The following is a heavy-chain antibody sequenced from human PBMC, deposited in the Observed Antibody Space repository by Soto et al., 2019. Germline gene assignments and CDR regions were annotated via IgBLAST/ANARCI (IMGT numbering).Heavy chain of an antibody. Sequence: GGSLRLSCAASGFTFGSYGMHWVRQAPGKGLEWVAVIWYDGSNKYYADSVKGRFTISRDNSKNTLYLQMNSLRAEDTAVYSCASSQGDYYYGMDVWGQGTTVTVSS. CDR3: ASSQGDYYYGMDV. J-gene: IGHJ6*02. V-gene: IGHV3-33*01. CDR1: GFTFGSYG. D-gene: IGHD3-16*01. CDR2: IWYDGSNK.